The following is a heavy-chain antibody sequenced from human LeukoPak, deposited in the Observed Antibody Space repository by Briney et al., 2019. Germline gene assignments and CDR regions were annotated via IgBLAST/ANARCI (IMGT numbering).Heavy chain of an antibody. CDR3: AKGGPSYSSSWYGGWFDP. J-gene: IGHJ5*02. CDR2: ISYDGSNK. D-gene: IGHD6-13*01. CDR1: GFTFSSYG. V-gene: IGHV3-30*18. Sequence: PGRSLRLSCAASGFTFSSYGMHWVRQAPGKGLEWVAVISYDGSNKYYADSVKGRFTISRDNSKNTLYLQMNSLRAEDTAVCYCAKGGPSYSSSWYGGWFDPWGQGTLVTVSS.